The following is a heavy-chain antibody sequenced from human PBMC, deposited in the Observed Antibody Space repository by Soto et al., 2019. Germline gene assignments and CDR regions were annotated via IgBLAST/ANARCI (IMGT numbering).Heavy chain of an antibody. J-gene: IGHJ6*02. CDR2: IWYDGSNK. D-gene: IGHD5-18*01. Sequence: GGSLRLSCAASGFTFSSYGMHWVRQAPGKGLEWVAVIWYDGSNKYYADSVKGRFTISRDNSKNTLYLQMNSLRAEDTAVYYCARSYGEEDYYYYGMDVWGQGTTVTVS. CDR3: ARSYGEEDYYYYGMDV. CDR1: GFTFSSYG. V-gene: IGHV3-33*01.